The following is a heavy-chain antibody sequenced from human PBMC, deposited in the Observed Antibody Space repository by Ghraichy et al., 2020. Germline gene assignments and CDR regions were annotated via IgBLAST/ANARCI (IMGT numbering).Heavy chain of an antibody. CDR2: INVDGDRA. J-gene: IGHJ4*02. Sequence: GRSLRLSCAASGFPFDTYAMYWVRQAPGTGLEWVSIINVDGDRADYADSVKGRFTISRDNSKNYLYLQMNSLKTEDTALYYCAKDVEGGNGYYPAYWGQGTRFTVSS. CDR1: GFPFDTYA. CDR3: AKDVEGGNGYYPAY. V-gene: IGHV3-43*02. D-gene: IGHD3-22*01.